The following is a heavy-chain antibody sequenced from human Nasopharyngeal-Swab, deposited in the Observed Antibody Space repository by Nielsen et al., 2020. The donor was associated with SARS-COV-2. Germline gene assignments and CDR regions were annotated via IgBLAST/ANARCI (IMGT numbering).Heavy chain of an antibody. CDR1: GFTFSSYS. J-gene: IGHJ3*02. CDR2: ISSSSSYI. D-gene: IGHD2-2*02. Sequence: GESLKISCAASGFTFSSYSMNWVRQAPGKGLEWVSSISSSSSYIYYADSVKGRFTISRDNAKNSLYLQMNSLRAEDTAVYYCVRENQLLYLWDAFDIWGQGTMVTVSS. V-gene: IGHV3-21*01. CDR3: VRENQLLYLWDAFDI.